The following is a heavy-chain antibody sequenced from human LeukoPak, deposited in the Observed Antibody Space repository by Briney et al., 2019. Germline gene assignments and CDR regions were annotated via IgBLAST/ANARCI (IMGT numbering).Heavy chain of an antibody. D-gene: IGHD3/OR15-3a*01. CDR2: ISRNSGST. Sequence: GGSLRLSCAASGFTFDDYAMHWVRQVPGKGLEWVSGISRNSGSTGYAGSVKGRFTMSRDNTKNSLYLQMNSLTPDDTALYYCVRGNFGPAQWFDPWGQGTLVTVSS. CDR3: VRGNFGPAQWFDP. V-gene: IGHV3-9*01. CDR1: GFTFDDYA. J-gene: IGHJ5*02.